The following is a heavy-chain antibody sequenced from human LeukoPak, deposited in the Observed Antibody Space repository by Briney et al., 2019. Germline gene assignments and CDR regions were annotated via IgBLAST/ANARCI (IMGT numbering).Heavy chain of an antibody. CDR2: ISSSSSYI. CDR3: ASGGSYRSPFDY. D-gene: IGHD1-26*01. CDR1: GFTFSSYS. Sequence: GGSLRLSCAASGFTFSSYSMNWVRQAPGKGLEGVSSISSSSSYIYYADSVKGRFTISRDNAKNSLYLQMNSLRAEDTAVYYCASGGSYRSPFDYWGQGTLVTVSS. J-gene: IGHJ4*02. V-gene: IGHV3-21*01.